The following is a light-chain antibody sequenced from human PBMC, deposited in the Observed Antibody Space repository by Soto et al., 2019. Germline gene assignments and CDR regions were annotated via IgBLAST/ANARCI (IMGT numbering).Light chain of an antibody. CDR3: HHYNRSPIFT. V-gene: IGKV3-20*01. CDR1: QSISINY. J-gene: IGKJ3*01. CDR2: DAY. Sequence: EIVLTQSPGTLSLSPGERATLSCRASQSISINYLAWYQQRPGQAPRLLMYDAYSSAAGIPDRFSGSGSGTDFTLTISRLEPEDFAVFYCHHYNRSPIFTFGPGTTVEIK.